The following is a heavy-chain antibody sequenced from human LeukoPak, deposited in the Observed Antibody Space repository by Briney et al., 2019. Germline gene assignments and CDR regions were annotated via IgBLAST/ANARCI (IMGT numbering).Heavy chain of an antibody. Sequence: PGGSLRLSCAASGFSVGHNYMSWFRQAPGKGLEWVSVIYSGGTTESADSVRGRLTISRDSSKNTLYLQMNSLRAEDTAVYYCATAPSSLVDYWGQGTLVTVSS. CDR3: ATAPSSLVDY. J-gene: IGHJ4*02. D-gene: IGHD2-2*01. CDR2: IYSGGTT. CDR1: GFSVGHNY. V-gene: IGHV3-53*01.